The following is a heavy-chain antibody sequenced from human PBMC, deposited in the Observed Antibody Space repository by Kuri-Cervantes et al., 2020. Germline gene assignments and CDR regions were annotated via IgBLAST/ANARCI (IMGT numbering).Heavy chain of an antibody. D-gene: IGHD4-17*01. CDR1: GGSITSTSYY. Sequence: SETLSLTCTVSGGSITSTSYYWGWIRQPPGKELGWIGSIYYSGSTYYNPSLKSRVTISVDTSKNQFSLKLSSVTAADTAVYYCARASVDDYGDHQPPYNWFDPWGQGTLVTVSS. V-gene: IGHV4-39*07. CDR3: ARASVDDYGDHQPPYNWFDP. CDR2: IYYSGST. J-gene: IGHJ5*02.